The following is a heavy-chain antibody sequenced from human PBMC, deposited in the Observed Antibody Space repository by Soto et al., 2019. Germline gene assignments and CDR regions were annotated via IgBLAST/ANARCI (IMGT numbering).Heavy chain of an antibody. Sequence: GGSLRLSCAASGFTFSDYYMSWIRQAPGKGLEWVSYISSSSSYTNYADSVKGRFTISRDNAKNSLYLQMNSLRAEDTAVYYCARAGGYCGGDCSNTAPYDYWGQGTLVTVSP. CDR1: GFTFSDYY. V-gene: IGHV3-11*06. CDR2: ISSSSSYT. CDR3: ARAGGYCGGDCSNTAPYDY. J-gene: IGHJ4*02. D-gene: IGHD2-21*02.